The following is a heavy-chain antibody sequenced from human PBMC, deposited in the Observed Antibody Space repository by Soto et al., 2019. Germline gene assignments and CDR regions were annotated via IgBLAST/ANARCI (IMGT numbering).Heavy chain of an antibody. V-gene: IGHV4-59*01. D-gene: IGHD3-16*01. CDR3: ASRDYDYVWGSPTVYEYFQH. Sequence: SETLSLTCTVSGGSISSYYWSWIRQPPGKGLEWIGYIYYSGSTNYNPSLKSRVTISVDTSKNQFSLKLSSVTAADTAVYYCASRDYDYVWGSPTVYEYFQHWGQGTLVTVSS. J-gene: IGHJ1*01. CDR1: GGSISSYY. CDR2: IYYSGST.